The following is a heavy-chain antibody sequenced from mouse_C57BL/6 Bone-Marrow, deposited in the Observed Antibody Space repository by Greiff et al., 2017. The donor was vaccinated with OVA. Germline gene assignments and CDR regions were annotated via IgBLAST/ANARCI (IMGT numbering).Heavy chain of an antibody. CDR3: ARNYPVSY. J-gene: IGHJ2*01. Sequence: EVQLQQSGPELVKPGASVKISCKASGYTFTDYYMNWVKQSHGKSLEWIGDINPNNGGTSYNQKFKGKATLTVDKSSSTAYMELRSLTSDDSAVYYCARNYPVSYWGQGTTLTVSS. V-gene: IGHV1-26*01. D-gene: IGHD2-1*01. CDR1: GYTFTDYY. CDR2: INPNNGGT.